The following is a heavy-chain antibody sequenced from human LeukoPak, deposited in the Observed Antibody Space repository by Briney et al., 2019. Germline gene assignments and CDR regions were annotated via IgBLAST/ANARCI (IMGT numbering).Heavy chain of an antibody. J-gene: IGHJ4*02. CDR1: GFTFSSYW. V-gene: IGHV3-74*01. D-gene: IGHD1-26*01. Sequence: GGSLRLSCAASGFTFSSYWMHWVRQAPGKGLVWVSRINSDGSSTTYADSVKGRFTISRDNAKNSLYLQMNSLRAEDTAVYYCARGDPYSGSYNFDYWGQGTLVTVSS. CDR3: ARGDPYSGSYNFDY. CDR2: INSDGSST.